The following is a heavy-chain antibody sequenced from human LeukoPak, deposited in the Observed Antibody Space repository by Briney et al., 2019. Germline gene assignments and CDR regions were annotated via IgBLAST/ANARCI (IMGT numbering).Heavy chain of an antibody. Sequence: GGSLRLSCAASGFTVSDYDMHWVRQATGKGLEWVSAIGTAGDTYYTGSVKGRFTISRENAKNSLYLQMHSLRAEDTAVYYCARDGTTYYDFWSGYYTVGDAFDIWGQGTMVTVPS. CDR2: IGTAGDT. D-gene: IGHD3-3*01. CDR1: GFTVSDYD. V-gene: IGHV3-13*01. CDR3: ARDGTTYYDFWSGYYTVGDAFDI. J-gene: IGHJ3*02.